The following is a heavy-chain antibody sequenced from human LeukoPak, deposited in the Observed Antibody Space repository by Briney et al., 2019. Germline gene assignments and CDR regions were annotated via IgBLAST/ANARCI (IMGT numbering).Heavy chain of an antibody. V-gene: IGHV4-59*01. D-gene: IGHD5-24*01. Sequence: SETLSLTCTVSGGSISSYYWSWIRQPPGKGLEWIGYIYYSGSTNYNPSLKSRVTISVDTSKNQFSLKLSSVTAADTAVYYWRDRDVDDFDSWGHGTLVTVSS. CDR2: IYYSGST. CDR3: RDRDVDDFDS. J-gene: IGHJ4*01. CDR1: GGSISSYY.